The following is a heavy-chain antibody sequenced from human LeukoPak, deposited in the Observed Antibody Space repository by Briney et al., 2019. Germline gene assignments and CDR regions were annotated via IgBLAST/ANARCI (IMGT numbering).Heavy chain of an antibody. CDR3: AKDYMDIVATSNWYFDP. Sequence: PGGSLRLSCAASGFTFDDYAMHWVRQAPGKGLEWVSLISGDGGSTYYADSVKGRFTISRDNSKNSLYLQMNSLRTEDTALYYCAKDYMDIVATSNWYFDPWGRGTLVTVSS. J-gene: IGHJ2*01. D-gene: IGHD5-12*01. CDR2: ISGDGGST. V-gene: IGHV3-43*02. CDR1: GFTFDDYA.